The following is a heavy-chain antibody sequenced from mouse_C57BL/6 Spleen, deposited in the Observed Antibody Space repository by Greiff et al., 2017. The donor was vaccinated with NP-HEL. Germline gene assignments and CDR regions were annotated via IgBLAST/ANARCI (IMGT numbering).Heavy chain of an antibody. CDR3: ARGNYDNANYAMDY. D-gene: IGHD2-4*01. CDR1: GYSITSGYD. J-gene: IGHJ4*01. Sequence: VQLKDSGPGMVKPSQSLSLTCTVTGYSITSGYDWHWIRHFPGNKLEWMGYISYSGSTNYNPSLKSRISITHDTSKNHFFLKLNSVTTEDTATYYCARGNYDNANYAMDYWGQGTSVTVSS. CDR2: ISYSGST. V-gene: IGHV3-1*01.